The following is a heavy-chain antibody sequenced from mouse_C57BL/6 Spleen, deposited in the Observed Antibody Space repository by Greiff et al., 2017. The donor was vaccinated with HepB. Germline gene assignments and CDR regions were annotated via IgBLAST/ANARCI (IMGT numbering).Heavy chain of an antibody. CDR2: IYPGSGST. CDR3: ARKMTAQATDAMDY. D-gene: IGHD3-2*02. J-gene: IGHJ4*01. V-gene: IGHV1-55*01. CDR1: GYTFTSYW. Sequence: QVQLKQPGAELVKPGASVKMSCKASGYTFTSYWITWVKQRPGQGLEWIGDIYPGSGSTNYNEKFKSKATLTVDTSSSTAYMQLSSLTSGDSAVYYCARKMTAQATDAMDYWGQGTSVTVSS.